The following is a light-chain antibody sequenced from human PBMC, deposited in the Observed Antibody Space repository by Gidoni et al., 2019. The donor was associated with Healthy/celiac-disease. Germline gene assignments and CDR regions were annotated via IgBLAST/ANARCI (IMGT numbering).Light chain of an antibody. J-gene: IGKJ1*01. CDR1: QSISSW. V-gene: IGKV1-5*03. CDR2: KAS. CDR3: QQYNSYWT. Sequence: DIQMTQSPSTLSASVGDRVTITCRASQSISSWLAWYQQQPGKATKLLIYKASSLESGVPSRFSGSGSGTEFTLTISSLQPDDFATYYCQQYNSYWTFGQGTKVEIK.